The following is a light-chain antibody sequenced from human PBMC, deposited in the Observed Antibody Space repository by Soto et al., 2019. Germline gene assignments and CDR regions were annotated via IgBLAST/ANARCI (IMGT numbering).Light chain of an antibody. J-gene: IGKJ1*01. Sequence: AIQLTQSPSSLSASVGDRVTITCRASQGISSALAWYQQKLGKAPKLLIYDASSLESGVPSRFSGSGSGTDFTLTISSLQPEDFATYYCQQFNSYPPWTFGQGTKVEIK. CDR3: QQFNSYPPWT. CDR2: DAS. CDR1: QGISSA. V-gene: IGKV1-13*02.